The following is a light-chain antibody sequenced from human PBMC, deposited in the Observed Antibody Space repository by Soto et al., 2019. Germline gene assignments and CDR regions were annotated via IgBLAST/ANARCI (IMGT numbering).Light chain of an antibody. CDR1: RLGDKY. CDR3: QAWDSSTVV. J-gene: IGLJ2*01. Sequence: SYELTQPPSVSVSPGQTAIITCSGDRLGDKYACWYQQKPGHSPVVGIYQDSRRPSGIPERFSGSKSGNTATLTISGTQAMDEADYYCQAWDSSTVVFGGGTKVTVL. CDR2: QDS. V-gene: IGLV3-1*01.